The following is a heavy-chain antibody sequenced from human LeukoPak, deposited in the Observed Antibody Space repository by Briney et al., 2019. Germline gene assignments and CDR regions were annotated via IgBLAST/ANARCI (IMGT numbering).Heavy chain of an antibody. V-gene: IGHV1-18*01. CDR1: GYTFTSYG. Sequence: RASVKVSCKASGYTFTSYGFSWVRQAPGQGLEWMAWISADKVNTNYAQKLQGSVTMSADTSTSTAYMELRSLTSDDTAVYYCARGTRGRGDWYFDLWGRGTLDTVSS. CDR2: ISADKVNT. J-gene: IGHJ2*01. D-gene: IGHD1-26*01. CDR3: ARGTRGRGDWYFDL.